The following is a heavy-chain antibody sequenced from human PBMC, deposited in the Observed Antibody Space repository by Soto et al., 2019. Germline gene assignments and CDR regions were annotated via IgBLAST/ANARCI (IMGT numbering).Heavy chain of an antibody. CDR3: ARDQGWQRAFKI. Sequence: EVQLEESGGDLVQPGGSLRLSCTASGFTLSSFWMSWLRRTPGKGLEWVANIRQDGSEKHYIDSVKGRFTISRDNAKNSLYLQMTSLRAEDTAGYYCARDQGWQRAFKIWGQGTLVTVSS. J-gene: IGHJ3*02. CDR1: GFTLSSFW. D-gene: IGHD2-15*01. V-gene: IGHV3-7*01. CDR2: IRQDGSEK.